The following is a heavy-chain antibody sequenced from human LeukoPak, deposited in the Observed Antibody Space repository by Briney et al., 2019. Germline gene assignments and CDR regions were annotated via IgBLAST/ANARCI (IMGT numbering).Heavy chain of an antibody. CDR3: ARESETSGWYDY. CDR2: ISGDGGST. V-gene: IGHV3-43*02. Sequence: GRSLRLSCAAPGFIFDNYAIHWVRQAPGKGLEWVSLISGDGGSTFYADSVRGRFTISRDNTRKSLSLQMSSLRSEDTVLYYCARESETSGWYDYWGQGTLVTVSS. D-gene: IGHD6-19*01. J-gene: IGHJ4*02. CDR1: GFIFDNYA.